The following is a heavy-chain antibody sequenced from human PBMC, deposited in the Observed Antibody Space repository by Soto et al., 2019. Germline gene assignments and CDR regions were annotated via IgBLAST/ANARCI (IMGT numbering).Heavy chain of an antibody. V-gene: IGHV5-51*01. J-gene: IGHJ5*02. CDR3: ARKDKSGYFNWFDP. Sequence: VGSLKISCITSGYKFTSYWIAWVRQMPGKGLEWMGIIFPSDSDTRYSPSFQGQVTISADRSTSTVFLQWASLKASDTAVYFCARKDKSGYFNWFDPWGQGTLVTVSS. CDR1: GYKFTSYW. D-gene: IGHD3-22*01. CDR2: IFPSDSDT.